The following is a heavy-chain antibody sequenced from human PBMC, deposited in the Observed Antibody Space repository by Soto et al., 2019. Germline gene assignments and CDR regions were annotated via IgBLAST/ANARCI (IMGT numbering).Heavy chain of an antibody. CDR1: GFTFSSYS. CDR3: AKKVNSGSGSQFFDY. D-gene: IGHD3-10*01. Sequence: GGSLRLSCAASGFTFSSYSMSWVRQAPGKGLEWVSGFRSGGDDDTTYYADSVRGRFTISRDNSKNTLFLQMNGLRAEDTAIYYCAKKVNSGSGSQFFDYWGQGTLLTVSS. CDR2: FRSGGDDDTT. V-gene: IGHV3-23*01. J-gene: IGHJ4*02.